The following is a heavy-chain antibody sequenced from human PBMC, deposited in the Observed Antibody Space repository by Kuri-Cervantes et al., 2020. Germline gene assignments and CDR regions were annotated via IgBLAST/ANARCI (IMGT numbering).Heavy chain of an antibody. V-gene: IGHV1-58*01. Sequence: VKVSCKASGFTFTSSAVQWVRQARGQRLEWIGWIVVGSGNTNYAQKFQERVTITRDMSTSTAYMELSSLRSEDTAVYYCASGGRYSSNLDYWGQGTLVTVSS. D-gene: IGHD6-13*01. J-gene: IGHJ4*02. CDR2: IVVGSGNT. CDR3: ASGGRYSSNLDY. CDR1: GFTFTSSA.